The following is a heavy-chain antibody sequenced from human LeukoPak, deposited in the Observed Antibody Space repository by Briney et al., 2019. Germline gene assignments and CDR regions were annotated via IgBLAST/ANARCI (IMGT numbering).Heavy chain of an antibody. D-gene: IGHD3-16*01. Sequence: GGSLRLSCTASGFNFSYYAMHWVRQAPGKGLAWVALIWFDGSNEYYEDSVKGRFTISRDNSKNTLYLQMNSLRAEDTAVYYCARPLLMTAFDYWGQGTLVTVSS. V-gene: IGHV3-30*02. J-gene: IGHJ4*02. CDR3: ARPLLMTAFDY. CDR2: IWFDGSNE. CDR1: GFNFSYYA.